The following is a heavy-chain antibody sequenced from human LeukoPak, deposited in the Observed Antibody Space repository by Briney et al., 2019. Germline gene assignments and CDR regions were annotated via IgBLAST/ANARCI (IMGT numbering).Heavy chain of an antibody. D-gene: IGHD6-13*01. J-gene: IGHJ4*02. CDR2: IDSSGIT. Sequence: SETLSLTCTVSGDSIRSYYWSWIRQPAGKGLEWIGLIDSSGITSYNPSLKSRVTMSVDTSKNQFSLKLSSVTAADTAVYYCARGDSSSWFFFDFWGQGTLVTVSS. CDR1: GDSIRSYY. CDR3: ARGDSSSWFFFDF. V-gene: IGHV4-4*07.